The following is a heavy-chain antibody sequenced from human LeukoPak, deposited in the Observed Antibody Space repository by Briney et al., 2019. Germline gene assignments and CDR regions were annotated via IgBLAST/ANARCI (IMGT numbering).Heavy chain of an antibody. J-gene: IGHJ4*02. CDR3: ARVLEKYYYDSSGTFDY. Sequence: ASVKVSCKASGYTFTSYYMHWVRQAPGQGLEWMGIINPSGGSTSYAQKFQGRVTMTRDTSTSTAYMELSSLRSEDTAVYYCARVLEKYYYDSSGTFDYWGQGTLVTVSS. CDR1: GYTFTSYY. D-gene: IGHD3-22*01. CDR2: INPSGGST. V-gene: IGHV1-46*01.